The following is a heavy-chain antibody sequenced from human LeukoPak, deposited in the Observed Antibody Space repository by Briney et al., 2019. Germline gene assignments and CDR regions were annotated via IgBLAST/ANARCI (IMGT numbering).Heavy chain of an antibody. D-gene: IGHD5-12*01. CDR1: GYTFTSYY. V-gene: IGHV1-46*01. CDR2: INPSGGST. Sequence: ASVKVSCKASGYTFTSYYMHWVRQAPGQGLEWMGIINPSGGSTSYAQKFQGRVTMTRDTSTSTVYMELSSLRSEDTAVYYCAREEIVAAAYFYYYYYMDVRGKGTTVTVSS. J-gene: IGHJ6*03. CDR3: AREEIVAAAYFYYYYYMDV.